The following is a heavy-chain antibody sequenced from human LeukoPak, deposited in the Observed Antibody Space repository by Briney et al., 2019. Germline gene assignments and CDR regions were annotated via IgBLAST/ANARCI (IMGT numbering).Heavy chain of an antibody. V-gene: IGHV3-23*01. J-gene: IGHJ4*02. CDR2: ISGSGGST. Sequence: PGGSLRLSCAASGFTFSSYAMSWVRQAPGKGLEWVSAISGSGGSTYYADSMKGRFTISRDNSKNTLYLQMNSLRAEDTAVYYCAKDGYGSGSYLDYWGQGTLVTVSS. CDR1: GFTFSSYA. CDR3: AKDGYGSGSYLDY. D-gene: IGHD3-10*01.